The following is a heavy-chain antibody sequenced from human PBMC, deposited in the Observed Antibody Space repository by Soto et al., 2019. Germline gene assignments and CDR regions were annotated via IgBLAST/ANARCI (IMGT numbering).Heavy chain of an antibody. Sequence: QLQLQESGPGLVKPSGILSLTCTVSGASISSTSYWGWIRQPPGKGLEWIGAMYHRGNTYYSPSLKSRVNVSVDTSKNQISLRLTSVTAADTAVYYCARQTGLVRGVIDSWGQGTLVTVSS. J-gene: IGHJ4*02. V-gene: IGHV4-39*01. D-gene: IGHD3-10*01. CDR2: MYHRGNT. CDR1: GASISSTSY. CDR3: ARQTGLVRGVIDS.